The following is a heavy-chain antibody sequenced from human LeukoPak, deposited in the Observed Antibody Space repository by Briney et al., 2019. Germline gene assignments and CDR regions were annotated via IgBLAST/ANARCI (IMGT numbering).Heavy chain of an antibody. J-gene: IGHJ3*02. CDR2: IYYSGST. CDR3: ARAPAFDI. CDR1: GGSISSGGYS. Sequence: SETLPLTCAVSGGSISSGGYSWSWIRQPPGKGLEWIGHIYYSGSTYYNPSLKSRVTISVDTAKNQFSLKLSSVTAADTAVYYCARAPAFDIWGQGTMVTVSS. V-gene: IGHV4-30-4*07.